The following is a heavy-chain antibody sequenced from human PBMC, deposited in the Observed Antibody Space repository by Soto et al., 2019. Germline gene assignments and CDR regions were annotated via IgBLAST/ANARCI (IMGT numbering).Heavy chain of an antibody. D-gene: IGHD1-1*01. CDR2: ISAHNGNT. J-gene: IGHJ4*02. CDR3: ARGRYGDY. CDR1: GYTFTSYG. Sequence: QVHLVQSGAEVKKPGASVKVSCKASGYTFTSYGITWVRQAPGQGLEWMGWISAHNGNTDYAQKPQGRVIVTRDTSTSPASMELRSLRSDDTAVYYCARGRYGDYWGQGALVTVSS. V-gene: IGHV1-18*01.